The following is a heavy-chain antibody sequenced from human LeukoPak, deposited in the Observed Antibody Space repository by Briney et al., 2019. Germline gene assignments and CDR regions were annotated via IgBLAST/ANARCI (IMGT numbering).Heavy chain of an antibody. D-gene: IGHD1-26*01. V-gene: IGHV3-30-3*01. CDR1: GFTFSSYA. CDR2: ISYDGSNK. J-gene: IGHJ4*02. CDR3: ARGGSYLDY. Sequence: PGRSLRLSCAASGFTFSSYAMHWVRQAPGKGLEWVAVISYDGSNKYYADSVKGRFTISRDSSKNTLYLQMNSLRAEDTAVYYCARGGSYLDYWGQGTLVTVSS.